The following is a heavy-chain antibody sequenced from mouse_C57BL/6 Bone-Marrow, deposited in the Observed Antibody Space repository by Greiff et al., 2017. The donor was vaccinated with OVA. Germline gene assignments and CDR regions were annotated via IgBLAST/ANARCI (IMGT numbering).Heavy chain of an antibody. D-gene: IGHD1-1*01. CDR3: ARWWDVSTEYCYFDV. Sequence: VQLQQSGAELVRPGTSVKMSCKASGYTFTNYWIGWAKQRPGHGLEWIGDIYPGGGYTNYNEKFKGKATLTADKSSSTAYMQFSSLTSEDSAIYYVARWWDVSTEYCYFDVWGTGTTVTVSS. CDR2: IYPGGGYT. J-gene: IGHJ1*03. V-gene: IGHV1-63*01. CDR1: GYTFTNYW.